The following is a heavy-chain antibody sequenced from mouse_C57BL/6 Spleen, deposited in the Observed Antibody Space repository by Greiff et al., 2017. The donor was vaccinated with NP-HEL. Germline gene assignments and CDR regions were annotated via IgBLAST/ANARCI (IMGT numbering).Heavy chain of an antibody. Sequence: EVMLVESGGGLVKPGGSLKLSCAASGFTFSDYGMHWVHQAPEKGLEWVAYISSGSSTIYYADTVKGRFNISRDNAKNTLFLQMTSLRSEDTAMYYCARDGSSPFDYWGQGTTLTVSS. CDR1: GFTFSDYG. J-gene: IGHJ2*01. CDR2: ISSGSSTI. CDR3: ARDGSSPFDY. V-gene: IGHV5-17*01. D-gene: IGHD1-1*01.